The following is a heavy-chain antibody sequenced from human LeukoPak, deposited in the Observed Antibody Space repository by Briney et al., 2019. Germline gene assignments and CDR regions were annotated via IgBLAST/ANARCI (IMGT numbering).Heavy chain of an antibody. Sequence: GGSLRLSCAASGFTFSSYAMHWVRQAPGKGLEWVAVISYDGSNKYYADSVKGRFTISRDNSKNTLYLQMNSLRAEDTAVYYCARDSPQGFGRWGQGTLVTVSS. CDR2: ISYDGSNK. CDR3: ARDSPQGFGR. CDR1: GFTFSSYA. V-gene: IGHV3-30-3*01. J-gene: IGHJ4*02. D-gene: IGHD3-16*01.